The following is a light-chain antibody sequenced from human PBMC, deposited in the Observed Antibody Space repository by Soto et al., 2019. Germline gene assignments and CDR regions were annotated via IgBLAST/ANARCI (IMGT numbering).Light chain of an antibody. Sequence: EIVLTQSPGTLSLSPEERATLSCRASQSVSSSYLAWYQQKPGQAPRLLIYGASSRATGIPDRFSGSGSGTDFTLNISRLEPEDFVVYYCQQYGSSPLTFGGVTKVEL. J-gene: IGKJ4*01. V-gene: IGKV3-20*01. CDR1: QSVSSSY. CDR3: QQYGSSPLT. CDR2: GAS.